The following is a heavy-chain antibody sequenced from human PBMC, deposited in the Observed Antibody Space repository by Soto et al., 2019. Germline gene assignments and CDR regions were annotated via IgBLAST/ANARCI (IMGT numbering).Heavy chain of an antibody. Sequence: SAKVSCKASGFTFTSSAVQWVRQARGQRLEWIGWIVVGSGNTNYAQKFQERVTITRDMSTSTAYMELSSLRSEDTAVYYCAVATITQGPYYYYYYGMDVWGQGTTVTVSS. V-gene: IGHV1-58*01. J-gene: IGHJ6*02. CDR1: GFTFTSSA. CDR3: AVATITQGPYYYYYYGMDV. D-gene: IGHD5-12*01. CDR2: IVVGSGNT.